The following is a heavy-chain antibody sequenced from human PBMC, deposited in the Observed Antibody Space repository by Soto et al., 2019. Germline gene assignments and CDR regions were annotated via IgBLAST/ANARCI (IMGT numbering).Heavy chain of an antibody. Sequence: QVQLQQSGPGLVKPSQTLSLTCAISGDSVSSNSAPWNWIRQSPSRGLEWLGRTYYNSIWYTDYELFVKRPLTINPDTSKNQVTLQLNSVSPEDTAVYYCARNNYGSGSYYSSFDDWGQGILVTVSS. CDR2: TYYNSIWYT. CDR1: GDSVSSNSAP. CDR3: ARNNYGSGSYYSSFDD. J-gene: IGHJ4*02. V-gene: IGHV6-1*01. D-gene: IGHD3-10*01.